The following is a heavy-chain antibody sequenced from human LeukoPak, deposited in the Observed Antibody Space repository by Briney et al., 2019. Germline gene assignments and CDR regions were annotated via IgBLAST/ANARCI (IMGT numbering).Heavy chain of an antibody. CDR3: AKDGRYFDWFIDY. CDR2: ISGSGGST. CDR1: GFTFSSYA. Sequence: PGGSLRLSCAASGFTFSSYAMRWVRQAPGKGLEWVSAISGSGGSTYYADSVKGRFTISRDNSKNTLYLQMNSLRAEDTAVYYCAKDGRYFDWFIDYWGQGTLVTVSS. V-gene: IGHV3-23*01. D-gene: IGHD3-9*01. J-gene: IGHJ4*02.